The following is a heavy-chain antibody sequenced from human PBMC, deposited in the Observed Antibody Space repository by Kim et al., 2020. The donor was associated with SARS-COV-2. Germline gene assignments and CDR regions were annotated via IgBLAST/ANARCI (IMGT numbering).Heavy chain of an antibody. CDR2: ISSSSSYT. D-gene: IGHD6-13*01. CDR3: ARDSDSSSWYGGSGMDV. CDR1: GFTFSDYY. J-gene: IGHJ6*02. Sequence: GGSLRLSCAASGFTFSDYYMSWIRQAPGKGLEWVSYISSSSSYTNYADSVKGRFTISRDNAKNSLYLQMNSLRAEDTAVYYCARDSDSSSWYGGSGMDVWGQGTTVTVSS. V-gene: IGHV3-11*06.